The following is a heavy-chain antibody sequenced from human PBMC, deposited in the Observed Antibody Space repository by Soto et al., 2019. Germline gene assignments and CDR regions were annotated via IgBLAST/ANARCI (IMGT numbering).Heavy chain of an antibody. V-gene: IGHV3-23*05. J-gene: IGHJ4*02. CDR1: GFTFNTYA. D-gene: IGHD6-19*01. CDR3: AKPGLTVAGTRYFDR. Sequence: EVQLLESGGGLVQPGGSLRLSCAASGFTFNTYAMSWVRQAPGKGLEWVSAIGSDGTAIQYADSVKGRFTISKDNSMDTLYLQMNSLRAEDTAVYYCAKPGLTVAGTRYFDRWGQGTLVTVSS. CDR2: IGSDGTAI.